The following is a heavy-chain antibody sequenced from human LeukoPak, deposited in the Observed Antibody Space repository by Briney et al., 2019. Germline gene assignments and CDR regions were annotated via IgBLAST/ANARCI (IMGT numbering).Heavy chain of an antibody. CDR3: ARFVDTAMDAFDI. Sequence: GASVKVSCKASGYTFTCYYMHWVRQAPGQGLEWRGRINPNSGGTNYAQKFQGRVTMTRDTSISTAYMELSRLRSDDTAVYYCARFVDTAMDAFDIWGQGTMVTVPS. D-gene: IGHD5-18*01. V-gene: IGHV1-2*06. CDR2: INPNSGGT. J-gene: IGHJ3*02. CDR1: GYTFTCYY.